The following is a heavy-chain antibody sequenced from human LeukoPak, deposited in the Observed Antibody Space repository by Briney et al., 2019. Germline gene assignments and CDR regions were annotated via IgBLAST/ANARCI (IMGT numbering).Heavy chain of an antibody. CDR1: GYTFTGYY. CDR2: INPNSGGT. D-gene: IGHD3-22*01. CDR3: ARGGDSSGYYCPIDY. J-gene: IGHJ4*02. V-gene: IGHV1-2*04. Sequence: GASVNVSCKASGYTFTGYYMHWVRQAPGQGLEWMGWINPNSGGTNYAQKFQGWVTMTRDTSISTAYMELSRLRSDDTAVYYWARGGDSSGYYCPIDYWGQGTLVTVSS.